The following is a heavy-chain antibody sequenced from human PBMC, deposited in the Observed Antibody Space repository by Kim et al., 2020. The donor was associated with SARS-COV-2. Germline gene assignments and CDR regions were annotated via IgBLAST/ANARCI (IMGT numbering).Heavy chain of an antibody. CDR3: AKDSSSSNYYYGMDV. CDR1: GFTFSSYA. CDR2: ISGSGAST. Sequence: GGSLRLSCAASGFTFSSYAMNWVRQAPGKGLEWVSAISGSGASTYYADSVKGRFTISRDNSKNTLYLQMNSLRAEDTAVYYCAKDSSSSNYYYGMDVWGQGTTVTVSS. D-gene: IGHD6-6*01. J-gene: IGHJ6*02. V-gene: IGHV3-23*01.